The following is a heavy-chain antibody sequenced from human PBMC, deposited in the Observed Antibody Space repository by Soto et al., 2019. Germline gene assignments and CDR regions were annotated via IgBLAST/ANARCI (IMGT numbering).Heavy chain of an antibody. CDR3: ASINSNDY. Sequence: EVQLVESGGGLVQPGGSLRLSCAASGFTFSSYWMTWVRQAPGKGLEWVANIKQDGSEKFYVDSVKGRFTISRDNAKNSQYLQMNSLRADDTAVYYCASINSNDYWGQGTLVTVSS. CDR1: GFTFSSYW. V-gene: IGHV3-7*01. CDR2: IKQDGSEK. J-gene: IGHJ4*02.